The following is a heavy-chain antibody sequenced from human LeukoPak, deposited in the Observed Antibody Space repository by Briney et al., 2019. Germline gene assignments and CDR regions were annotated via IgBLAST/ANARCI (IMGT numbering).Heavy chain of an antibody. J-gene: IGHJ2*01. D-gene: IGHD3-3*01. Sequence: SETLSLPCTVSGGSISSYYWSWFRQPPGKGLEWLGYIYCSGSTNYNPSLKSRVTISVDTSKNQFSLKLSSVTAADTAVYYCARDIDARGFWSQWGLRYFDLWGRGTLVTVSS. V-gene: IGHV4-59*01. CDR3: ARDIDARGFWSQWGLRYFDL. CDR1: GGSISSYY. CDR2: IYCSGST.